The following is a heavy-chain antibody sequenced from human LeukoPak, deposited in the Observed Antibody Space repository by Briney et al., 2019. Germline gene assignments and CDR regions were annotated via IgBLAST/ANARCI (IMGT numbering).Heavy chain of an antibody. J-gene: IGHJ4*02. V-gene: IGHV1-3*01. Sequence: ASVKVSCKASGYTFTSYAMHWVRQAPGQRLEWMGWTNAGNGNTKYSQKFQGRVTITRDPSASTAYMELSSLRSADTAVYYCARGRGLLPFHPFEYWGQGTLVTVSS. CDR3: ARGRGLLPFHPFEY. CDR2: TNAGNGNT. D-gene: IGHD3-10*01. CDR1: GYTFTSYA.